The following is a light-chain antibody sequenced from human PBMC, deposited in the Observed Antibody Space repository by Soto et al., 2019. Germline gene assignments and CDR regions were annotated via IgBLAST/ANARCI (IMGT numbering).Light chain of an antibody. CDR2: KAS. CDR3: QQYYSYPRT. CDR1: QSISSW. Sequence: DIRMTQSPSSLSASVGDRVTITCRASQSISSWLAWYQQKPGKAPKLLIYKASSLESGVPSRFSGSGSGTDFTLTISCLQSEDFATYYCQQYYSYPRTFGQGTKVDIK. V-gene: IGKV1-5*03. J-gene: IGKJ1*01.